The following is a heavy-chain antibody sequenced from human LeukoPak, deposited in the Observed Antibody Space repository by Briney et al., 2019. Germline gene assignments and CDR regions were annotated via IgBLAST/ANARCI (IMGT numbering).Heavy chain of an antibody. CDR2: VNLQGST. J-gene: IGHJ2*01. CDR1: GGSITNTNY. V-gene: IGHV4-4*02. CDR3: ARLYDYGGKNFDL. Sequence: SGTLSLTCGVSGGSITNTNYWTWVRQPPGKGLEWIGEVNLQGSTNYNPSLMGRVAIAVDTSENHISLQLTSVTAADTAVYYCARLYDYGGKNFDLWGRGTLVTVSS. D-gene: IGHD4-23*01.